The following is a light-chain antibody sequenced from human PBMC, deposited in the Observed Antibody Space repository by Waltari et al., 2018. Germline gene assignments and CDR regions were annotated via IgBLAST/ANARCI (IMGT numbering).Light chain of an antibody. CDR1: SSDLGGYNY. V-gene: IGLV2-14*03. CDR3: SSYTSSDSLI. J-gene: IGLJ2*01. Sequence: QSALTQPASVSGSPGQSLTISCTGHSSDLGGYNYVSWYQQNPGKAPTLMIYGVSNRPAGVSDRFSGSKSGNTASLSISGLQADDEADYYCSSYTSSDSLIFGGGTKLSVL. CDR2: GVS.